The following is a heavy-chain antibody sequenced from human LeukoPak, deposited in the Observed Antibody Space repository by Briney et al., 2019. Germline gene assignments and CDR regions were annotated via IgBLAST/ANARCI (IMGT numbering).Heavy chain of an antibody. Sequence: PGGSLRLSCAASGFTFTRYGMVWVRQAPGKGLEWVSYISGSTSAVYYADSVRGRFTISRDNAKNSLYLQMNSLRDDDTAVYYCAKLARGSWAYTYFDYWGQGTLVTVSS. J-gene: IGHJ4*02. CDR2: ISGSTSAV. D-gene: IGHD2-2*02. CDR3: AKLARGSWAYTYFDY. CDR1: GFTFTRYG. V-gene: IGHV3-48*02.